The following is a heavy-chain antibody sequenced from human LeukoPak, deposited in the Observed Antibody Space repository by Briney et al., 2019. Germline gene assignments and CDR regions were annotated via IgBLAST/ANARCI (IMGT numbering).Heavy chain of an antibody. J-gene: IGHJ6*02. CDR2: VNRDGSET. CDR1: GFALSSHW. V-gene: IGHV3-7*03. CDR3: ARNNGMDV. Sequence: GGSLRLSCAASGFALSSHWMAWVRQVPGRGPEWVANVNRDGSETYYLDSVEGRFTISKDNAKNSLYLQMNSLRAEDTALYHCARNNGMDVWGQGTTVIVSS.